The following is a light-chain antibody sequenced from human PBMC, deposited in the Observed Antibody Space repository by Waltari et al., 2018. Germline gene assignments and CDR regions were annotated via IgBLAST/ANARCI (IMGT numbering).Light chain of an antibody. CDR3: LSYSGRSDYV. J-gene: IGLJ1*01. CDR1: STNVGGYNL. CDR2: GVS. V-gene: IGLV2-23*02. Sequence: QSALTQPASVSGSPGQAITISCTGTSTNVGGYNLVSWYRQYPGKAPELMIFGVSERPSGICNRLSGSKSGNTATLTISGLQAEDEADYYCLSYSGRSDYVFGTGTRV.